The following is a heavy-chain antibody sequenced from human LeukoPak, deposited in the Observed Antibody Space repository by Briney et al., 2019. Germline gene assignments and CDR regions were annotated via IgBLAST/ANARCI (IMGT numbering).Heavy chain of an antibody. CDR1: GFTFSSYG. CDR3: ARASSSSWYIRYYFDY. V-gene: IGHV3-30*19. Sequence: PGGSLRLSCAASGFTFSSYGMHWVRQAPGKGLEWVAVISYDGSNKYYADSVKGRFTISRDNSKNTLYLQMNSLRAEDTAVYYCARASSSSWYIRYYFDYWGQGTLVTVSS. J-gene: IGHJ4*02. D-gene: IGHD6-13*01. CDR2: ISYDGSNK.